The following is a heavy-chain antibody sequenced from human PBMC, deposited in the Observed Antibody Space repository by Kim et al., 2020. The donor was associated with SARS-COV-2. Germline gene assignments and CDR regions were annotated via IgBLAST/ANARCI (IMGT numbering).Heavy chain of an antibody. CDR1: GGSISSSSYY. V-gene: IGHV4-39*01. D-gene: IGHD2-2*01. CDR3: ARQGYCSSTSCHLENNWFDP. CDR2: IYYSGST. Sequence: SETLSLTCTVSGGSISSSSYYWGWIRQPPGKGLEWIGSIYYSGSTYYNPSLKSRVTISVDTSKNQFSLKLSSVTAADTAVYYCARQGYCSSTSCHLENNWFDPWGQGTLVTVSS. J-gene: IGHJ5*02.